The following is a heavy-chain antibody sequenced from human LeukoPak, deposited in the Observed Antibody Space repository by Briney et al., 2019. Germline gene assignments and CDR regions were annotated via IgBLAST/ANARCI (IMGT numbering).Heavy chain of an antibody. CDR1: GFTFSSYS. V-gene: IGHV3-21*01. CDR2: ISSSSYI. D-gene: IGHD3-16*01. J-gene: IGHJ6*02. CDR3: ARGSLARAYYYYGMDV. Sequence: GGSLRLSCAASGFTFSSYSMTWVRQAPGKGLEWVSSISSSSYIYYADSVKGRFTISRDNAKNSLYLQMNSLRAEDTAVYYCARGSLARAYYYYGMDVWGQGTTVTVSS.